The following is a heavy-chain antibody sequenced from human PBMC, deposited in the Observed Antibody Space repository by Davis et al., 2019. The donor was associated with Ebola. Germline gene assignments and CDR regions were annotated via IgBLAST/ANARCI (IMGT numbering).Heavy chain of an antibody. Sequence: GESLKISCAASGFTFSDYYMSWIRQAPGKGLEWVSYISSSGSTIYYADSVKGRFTISRDNAKNSLYLQMNSLRAEDTAVYYCARDGAPAAIYYYYGMDVWGQGTTVTVSS. CDR1: GFTFSDYY. CDR2: ISSSGSTI. J-gene: IGHJ6*02. D-gene: IGHD2-2*01. V-gene: IGHV3-11*01. CDR3: ARDGAPAAIYYYYGMDV.